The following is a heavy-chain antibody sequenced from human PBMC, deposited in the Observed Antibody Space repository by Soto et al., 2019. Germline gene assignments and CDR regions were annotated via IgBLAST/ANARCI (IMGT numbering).Heavy chain of an antibody. D-gene: IGHD3-3*01. Sequence: EVQLVESGGGLVQPGGSLKLSCAASGLTFSTHSMTWVRQAPGRGLEWVSYIHSSSSWEVYADSVRGRFTVSRDNAKNSLYLQMSSQRAEDTAVYYCVFDFWLVPTVWGKGTTVTVSS. V-gene: IGHV3-48*01. CDR2: IHSSSSWE. CDR1: GLTFSTHS. J-gene: IGHJ6*04. CDR3: VFDFWLVPTV.